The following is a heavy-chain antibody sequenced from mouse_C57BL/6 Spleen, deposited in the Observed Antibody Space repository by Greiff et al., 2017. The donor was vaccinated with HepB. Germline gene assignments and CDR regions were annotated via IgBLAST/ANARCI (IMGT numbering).Heavy chain of an antibody. V-gene: IGHV14-1*01. Sequence: EVQLQQSGAELVRPGASVKLSCTASGFNIKDYYMHWVKQRPEQGLEWIGRIDPEDGDTEYAPKFQGKATMTADPSSNTAYLQLSSLTSEDTAVYYWTTYGNWYFDVWGTGTTVTVSS. CDR1: GFNIKDYY. CDR2: IDPEDGDT. CDR3: TTYGNWYFDV. D-gene: IGHD2-1*01. J-gene: IGHJ1*03.